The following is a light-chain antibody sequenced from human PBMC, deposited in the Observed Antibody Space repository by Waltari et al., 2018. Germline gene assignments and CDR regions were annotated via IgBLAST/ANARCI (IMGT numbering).Light chain of an antibody. CDR3: QQHGTLPAT. J-gene: IGKJ1*01. CDR2: RAS. CDR1: QRVGSSS. V-gene: IGKV3-20*01. Sequence: EIVLTQSPGTASLSPGERATLSCRASQRVGSSSLAWYQQKPGRAPRLVIYRASRRATGIPDRFSGSGSGTDFSLTISRLEPEDFAVYYCQQHGTLPATFGQGTKVEIK.